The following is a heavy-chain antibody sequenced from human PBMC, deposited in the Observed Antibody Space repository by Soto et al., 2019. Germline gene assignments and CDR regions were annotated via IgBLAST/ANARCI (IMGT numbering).Heavy chain of an antibody. CDR2: IYYSGST. J-gene: IGHJ5*02. D-gene: IGHD5-12*01. Sequence: ASETLSLTCTVSGGSVSSGSYQWTWIRQPPGKGLEWIGYIYYSGSTNYNPSLKSRVTISVDTSKNQFSLKLSSVTAADTAVYYCARVDIAPQENWFDPWGQGTLVTVSS. CDR1: GGSVSSGSYQ. V-gene: IGHV4-61*01. CDR3: ARVDIAPQENWFDP.